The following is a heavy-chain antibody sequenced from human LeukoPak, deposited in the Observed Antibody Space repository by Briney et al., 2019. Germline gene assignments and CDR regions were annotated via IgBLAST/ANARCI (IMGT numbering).Heavy chain of an antibody. V-gene: IGHV3-23*01. CDR3: AKDDVVSGNSYYFDY. CDR1: GFTLSSFA. J-gene: IGHJ4*02. Sequence: GGSLRLSCAASGFTLSSFAMSWVRRAPGKGLEWVSAISGRGGRTYYADSVKGRFNIYRDNSKNSLYLQMNSLRDEDTSVYYCAKDDVVSGNSYYFDYWGQGTLVTVSS. D-gene: IGHD6-19*01. CDR2: ISGRGGRT.